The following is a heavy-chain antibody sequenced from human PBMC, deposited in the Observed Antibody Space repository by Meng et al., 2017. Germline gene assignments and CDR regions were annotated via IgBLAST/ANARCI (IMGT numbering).Heavy chain of an antibody. Sequence: QLQQGGAGLLKPSEALSLTGAVYGGSFSGYYGSWIRQPPGKGLEWIGEIYHGGNTNYNPSLKSRVTISIDKSKNQFSLKLSSVTAADTAVYYCASWIYSCGWQWGQGTLVTVSS. V-gene: IGHV4-34*01. D-gene: IGHD6-19*01. CDR1: GGSFSGYY. J-gene: IGHJ4*02. CDR3: ASWIYSCGWQ. CDR2: IYHGGNT.